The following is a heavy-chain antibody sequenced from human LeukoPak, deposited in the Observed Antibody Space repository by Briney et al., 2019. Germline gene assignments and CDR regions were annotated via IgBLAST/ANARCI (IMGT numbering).Heavy chain of an antibody. CDR3: ARNRGYCSSTSCSADDAFDI. CDR2: IDPSDSYT. J-gene: IGHJ3*02. Sequence: GESLKISCKASGYSFTSYWINWVRQVPGKDLEWMGRIDPSDSYTNYSPSFQGHVTISGDKSISTAYLQWSSLKASDTAMYYCARNRGYCSSTSCSADDAFDIWGQGTMVTVSS. CDR1: GYSFTSYW. V-gene: IGHV5-10-1*01. D-gene: IGHD2-2*01.